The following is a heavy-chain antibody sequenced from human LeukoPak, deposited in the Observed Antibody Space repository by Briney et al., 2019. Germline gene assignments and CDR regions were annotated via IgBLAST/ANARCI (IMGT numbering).Heavy chain of an antibody. Sequence: GGSLRLSCAASGFTFSSCGMHWVRQAPGKGLEWVAVISYDGSNKYYADSVKGRFTISRDNSKDTLYLQMNSLRAEDTAVYYCAKDSWVGTGYYYYYYMDVWGKGTTVTVSS. V-gene: IGHV3-30*18. D-gene: IGHD3-10*01. CDR1: GFTFSSCG. CDR3: AKDSWVGTGYYYYYYMDV. J-gene: IGHJ6*03. CDR2: ISYDGSNK.